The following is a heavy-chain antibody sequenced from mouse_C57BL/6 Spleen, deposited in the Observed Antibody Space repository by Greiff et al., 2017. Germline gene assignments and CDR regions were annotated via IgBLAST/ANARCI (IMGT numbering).Heavy chain of an antibody. CDR2: ISSGGDYI. CDR1: GFTFSSYA. CDR3: TREQYDGFAD. D-gene: IGHD2-14*01. V-gene: IGHV5-9-1*02. J-gene: IGHJ3*01. Sequence: EVKLMVSGEGLVTPGGSLKLSCAASGFTFSSYAMSWVRQTPEKRLEWVAYISSGGDYIYYADTVKGRFTISSDNARNTLYLQMSSLKSEDTTMYYCTREQYDGFADWGQGTLVTVSA.